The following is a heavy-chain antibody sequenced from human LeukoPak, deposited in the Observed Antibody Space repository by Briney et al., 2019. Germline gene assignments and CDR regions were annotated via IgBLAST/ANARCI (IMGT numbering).Heavy chain of an antibody. CDR2: INPNSGGT. CDR3: ARLGYSSGSDY. D-gene: IGHD6-19*01. J-gene: IGHJ4*02. CDR1: GYTSSGYY. V-gene: IGHV1-2*02. Sequence: ASVKVSCKASGYTSSGYYMHWVRQAPGQGLEWMGWINPNSGGTNYAQKFQGRVTVTRDTSISKAYMEMRRLRSDDTAVYYCARLGYSSGSDYWGQGTLVTVSS.